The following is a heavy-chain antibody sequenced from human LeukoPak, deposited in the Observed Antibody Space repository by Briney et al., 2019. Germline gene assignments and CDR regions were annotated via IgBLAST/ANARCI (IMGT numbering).Heavy chain of an antibody. Sequence: GGSLRLSCAASGFTFSSYWMNWVRQAPGKGLEWVSYISSSSSTIYYADSVKGRFTISRDNAKNSLYLQMNSLRDEDTAVYYCARDSVKQWLVLYNWFDPWGQGTLVTVSS. CDR1: GFTFSSYW. CDR3: ARDSVKQWLVLYNWFDP. D-gene: IGHD6-19*01. CDR2: ISSSSSTI. J-gene: IGHJ5*02. V-gene: IGHV3-48*02.